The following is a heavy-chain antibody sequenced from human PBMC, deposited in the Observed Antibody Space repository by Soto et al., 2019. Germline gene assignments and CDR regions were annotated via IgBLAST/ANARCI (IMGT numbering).Heavy chain of an antibody. J-gene: IGHJ5*02. D-gene: IGHD3-22*01. CDR2: INSDGSTT. CDR1: GFTFSTYA. Sequence: PGGSLRLSCAASGFTFSTYAMSWVRQAPGKGLVWVPRINSDGSTTSYADSVKGRFTISRDNAKNTLYLQMNSLRAEDTAVYYCARQRGLGIVARLWFDPWGQGTLVTVSS. V-gene: IGHV3-74*01. CDR3: ARQRGLGIVARLWFDP.